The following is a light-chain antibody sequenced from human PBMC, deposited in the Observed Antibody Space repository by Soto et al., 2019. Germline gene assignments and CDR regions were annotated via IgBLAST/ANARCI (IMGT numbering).Light chain of an antibody. Sequence: EIVMTQSPATLSVSPGERATHSCRSSQSVSSNLAWYQQKPGQAPRLLIYGASTSATGIPARFSGSGSGTEFTLSISSLQSEDFAVYYCQQYNNWPPTFGQGTKV. CDR2: GAS. J-gene: IGKJ1*01. CDR1: QSVSSN. CDR3: QQYNNWPPT. V-gene: IGKV3-15*01.